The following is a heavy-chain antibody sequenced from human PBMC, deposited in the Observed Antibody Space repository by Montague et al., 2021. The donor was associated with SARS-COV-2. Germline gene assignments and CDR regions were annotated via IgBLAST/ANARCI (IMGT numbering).Heavy chain of an antibody. CDR3: ARHRRYDVVAYYPDF. J-gene: IGHJ4*02. CDR2: ISNGGRT. V-gene: IGHV4-39*01. D-gene: IGHD3-10*01. Sequence: SETLSLTCSVSGGSFDSDNFFWGWIRQPPGKRLVWIGVISNGGRTFDNPSLKSRVTISVHTSRNQLSLNVKSVTAADTAVYYCARHRRYDVVAYYPDFWGQGILVTVSS. CDR1: GGSFDSDNFF.